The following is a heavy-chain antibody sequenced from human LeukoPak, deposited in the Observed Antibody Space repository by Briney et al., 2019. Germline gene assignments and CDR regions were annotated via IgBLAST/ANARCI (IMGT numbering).Heavy chain of an antibody. Sequence: SQTLSLTCSVSGDSINSGGYYWNWIRQFPGKGPEWIGYIQYSGSTHYNTSLKSRVTISVDTSKTQFSLKMTSLTAADTAVYYCARLAMVRGLDIWGQGTMVIVSS. D-gene: IGHD3-10*01. CDR1: GDSINSGGYY. V-gene: IGHV4-31*03. CDR2: IQYSGST. CDR3: ARLAMVRGLDI. J-gene: IGHJ3*02.